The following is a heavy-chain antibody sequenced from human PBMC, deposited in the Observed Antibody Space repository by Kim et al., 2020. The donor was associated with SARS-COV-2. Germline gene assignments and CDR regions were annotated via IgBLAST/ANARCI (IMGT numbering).Heavy chain of an antibody. CDR1: GGYSSSGGYY. CDR3: ARELEGWFDP. D-gene: IGHD1-1*01. V-gene: IGHV4-31*02. CDR2: IYYGGST. Sequence: VSGGYSSSGGYYWSWIRQHPGKGLEWIGYIYYGGSTYYNPSLKSRVTISVDTSKNQFSLKLSSVTAADTTVYYCARELEGWFDPWGQGTLAT. J-gene: IGHJ5*02.